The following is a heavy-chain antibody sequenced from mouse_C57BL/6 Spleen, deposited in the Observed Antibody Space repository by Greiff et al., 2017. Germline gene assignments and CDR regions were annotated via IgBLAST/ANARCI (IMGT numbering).Heavy chain of an antibody. Sequence: VKLVESGPELVKPGASVKLSCKASGYTFTSYDINWVKQRPGQGLEWIGWIYPRDGSTKYNEKFKGKATLTVDTSSSTAYMELHSLTSESSAVYFCARVLYDYDAAYYAIDYWGPGTSVTVSS. D-gene: IGHD2-4*01. CDR3: ARVLYDYDAAYYAIDY. CDR1: GYTFTSYD. CDR2: IYPRDGST. V-gene: IGHV1-85*01. J-gene: IGHJ4*01.